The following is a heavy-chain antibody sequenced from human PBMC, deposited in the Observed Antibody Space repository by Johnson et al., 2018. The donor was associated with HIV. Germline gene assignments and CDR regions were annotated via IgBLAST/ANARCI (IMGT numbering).Heavy chain of an antibody. D-gene: IGHD5-18*01. V-gene: IGHV3-30*02. CDR3: VKDLSGSGYSYGQPFWGAFHI. CDR2: IRYDGSNK. Sequence: QVQLVESGGGVVQPGGSLRLSCAASGFTFSSYGMHWVRQAPGKGLEWVAFIRYDGSNKYYADSVKGRFTISRDNSRNTLYLEMNRLRVEDTAVYYCVKDLSGSGYSYGQPFWGAFHIWGQGTMVTVSS. CDR1: GFTFSSYG. J-gene: IGHJ3*02.